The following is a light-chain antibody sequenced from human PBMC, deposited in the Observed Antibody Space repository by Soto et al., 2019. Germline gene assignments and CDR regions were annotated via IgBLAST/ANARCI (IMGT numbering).Light chain of an antibody. V-gene: IGKV1-5*01. Sequence: DIQMTQSPSTLSASVGDRVTITCRASQSISGWLAWYQQKPGKAPKLLIYDGSSLESGRPPRFSGSGSVTDFTLTISSLQPYDFATYYCEPFNSNSPSTVGKVTRLEIK. CDR3: EPFNSNSPST. CDR2: DGS. J-gene: IGKJ5*01. CDR1: QSISGW.